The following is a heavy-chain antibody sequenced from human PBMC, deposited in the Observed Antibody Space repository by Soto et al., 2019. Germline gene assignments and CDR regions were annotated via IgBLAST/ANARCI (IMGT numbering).Heavy chain of an antibody. V-gene: IGHV3-30-3*01. D-gene: IGHD4-17*01. J-gene: IGHJ4*02. CDR1: GFTFSSYA. CDR2: ISYDGSNK. Sequence: GGSLRLSCAASGFTFSSYAMHWVRQAPGKGLEWVAVISYDGSNKYYADSVKGRFTISRDTSKNTLFLQMNSLRAEDTAVYYCAKDRYGDYGGIDYWGPGTMVTVSS. CDR3: AKDRYGDYGGIDY.